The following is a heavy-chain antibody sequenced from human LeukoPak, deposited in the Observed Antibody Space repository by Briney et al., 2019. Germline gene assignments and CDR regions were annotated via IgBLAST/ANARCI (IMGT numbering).Heavy chain of an antibody. CDR3: ARGDRGVIIPADDTYYYYYGMDV. CDR2: IKQDGSEK. CDR1: GFTFSSYW. J-gene: IGHJ6*04. Sequence: PGGSLRPSCAASGFTFSSYWMSWVRQAPGKGLEWVANIKQDGSEKYYVDSVKGRFTISRDNAKNSLYLQMNSLRAEDTAVYYCARGDRGVIIPADDTYYYYYGMDVWGKGTTVTVSS. V-gene: IGHV3-7*03. D-gene: IGHD3-10*01.